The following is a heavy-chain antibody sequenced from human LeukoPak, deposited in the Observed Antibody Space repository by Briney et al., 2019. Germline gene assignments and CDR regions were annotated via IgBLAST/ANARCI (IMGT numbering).Heavy chain of an antibody. CDR1: GFTVSSNY. Sequence: PGGSLRLSCAASGFTVSSNYMSWVRQAPGKGLEWVSVIFGGGDNTYYADSVKGRFNITRENSKNTLYLQMNRLRAEDTAVYYCERDLYCRGGSCYQYWGQGPLVTVPS. V-gene: IGHV3-53*01. J-gene: IGHJ1*01. D-gene: IGHD2-15*01. CDR2: IFGGGDNT. CDR3: ERDLYCRGGSCYQY.